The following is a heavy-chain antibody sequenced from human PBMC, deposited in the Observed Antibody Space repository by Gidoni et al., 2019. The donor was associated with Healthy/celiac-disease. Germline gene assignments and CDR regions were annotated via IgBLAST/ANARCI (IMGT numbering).Heavy chain of an antibody. CDR3: TTVYYDFWSGYFFLEAPQRYFDY. CDR2: IKSKTDGGTT. Sequence: EVQLVESGGGLVKPGGSLRLSCAASGFTFSNAWMSWVRQAPGKGLEWVGRIKSKTDGGTTDYAAPVKGRFTISRDDSKNTLYLQMNSLKTEDTAVYYCTTVYYDFWSGYFFLEAPQRYFDYWGQGTLVTVSS. D-gene: IGHD3-3*01. CDR1: GFTFSNAW. J-gene: IGHJ4*02. V-gene: IGHV3-15*01.